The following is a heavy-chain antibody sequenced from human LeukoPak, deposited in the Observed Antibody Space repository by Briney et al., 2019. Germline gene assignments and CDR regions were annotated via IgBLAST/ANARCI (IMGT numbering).Heavy chain of an antibody. CDR3: ARFRYSSSWYVGGENWFDP. J-gene: IGHJ5*02. CDR2: IYSGGNT. Sequence: PGGSLRLSCAASGFTFCSYSMNWVRQAPGKGLEWVSVIYSGGNTYYADSVKGRFTVSRDYSKNTLYLQMNSLRAEDTAVYYCARFRYSSSWYVGGENWFDPWGQGTLVTVSS. V-gene: IGHV3-53*01. CDR1: GFTFCSYS. D-gene: IGHD6-13*01.